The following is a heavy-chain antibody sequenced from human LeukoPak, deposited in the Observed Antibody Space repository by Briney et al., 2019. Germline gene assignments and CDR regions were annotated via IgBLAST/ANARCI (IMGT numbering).Heavy chain of an antibody. CDR1: GYTFTSYD. CDR3: ASGYSSGWSPFDY. V-gene: IGHV1-8*01. J-gene: IGHJ4*02. D-gene: IGHD6-19*01. CDR2: MNPNSGNT. Sequence: ASVTVSCKASGYTFTSYDINWVRQATGQGLGWMGWMNPNSGNTGYAQKFQGRVTMTRNTSISTAYMELSSLRSEDTAVYYCASGYSSGWSPFDYWGQGTLVTVSS.